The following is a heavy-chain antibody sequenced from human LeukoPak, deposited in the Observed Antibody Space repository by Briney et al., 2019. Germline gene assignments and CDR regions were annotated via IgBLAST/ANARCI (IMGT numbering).Heavy chain of an antibody. CDR1: GFTFSSYW. CDR3: ARYIVVVVAATGFDS. Sequence: GGSLRLSCAASGFTFSSYWMHWVRQAPGKGLVWVSRINSDGSTTSYADSVKGRFTISRDNAKNTLYLQMNSLRAEDTAVYYCARYIVVVVAATGFDSWGQGTLVTVSS. CDR2: INSDGSTT. D-gene: IGHD2-15*01. J-gene: IGHJ4*02. V-gene: IGHV3-74*01.